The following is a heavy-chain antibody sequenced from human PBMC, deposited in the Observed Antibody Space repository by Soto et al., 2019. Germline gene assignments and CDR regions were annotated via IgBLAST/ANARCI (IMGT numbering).Heavy chain of an antibody. CDR2: IVVGSGNT. CDR1: GFTFTSSA. V-gene: IGHV1-58*01. CDR3: AAVPYLYYYDSSGYYYYGDAFDI. D-gene: IGHD3-22*01. Sequence: ASVKVSCKASGFTFTSSAVQWVRQARGQRLEWIEWIVVGSGNTNYAQKFQERVTITRDMSTSTAYMELSSLRSEDTAVYYCAAVPYLYYYDSSGYYYYGDAFDIWGQGTMVTVSS. J-gene: IGHJ3*02.